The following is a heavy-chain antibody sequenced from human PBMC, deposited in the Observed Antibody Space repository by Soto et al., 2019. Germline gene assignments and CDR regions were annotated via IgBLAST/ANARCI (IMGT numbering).Heavy chain of an antibody. J-gene: IGHJ6*03. V-gene: IGHV4-59*01. CDR3: AKQGGTHYDILTDDYYYYYMDV. CDR1: GGSISSYY. CDR2: IYYSGST. D-gene: IGHD3-9*01. Sequence: SETLSLTCTVSGGSISSYYWSWIRQPPGKGLEWIWYIYYSGSTNYNPSLKSRVTISVDTSKNQFSLKLSSVTAADTAVYYCAKQGGTHYDILTDDYYYYYMDVWGKGTTVTVSS.